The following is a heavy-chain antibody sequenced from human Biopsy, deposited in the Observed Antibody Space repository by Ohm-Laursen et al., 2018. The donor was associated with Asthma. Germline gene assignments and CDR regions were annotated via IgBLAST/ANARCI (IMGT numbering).Heavy chain of an antibody. D-gene: IGHD6-19*01. V-gene: IGHV3-23*01. Sequence: SLRLSCAASGLTFSDYWMHWVRQAPGRGLEWVETISGGCTSTIYAASVKGRFTISSDTLKNTVFLHLSSLRAEDTAVYYSAKESGTVGWHADYLEEWGRGTLVTVSS. CDR1: GLTFSDYW. J-gene: IGHJ4*02. CDR3: AKESGTVGWHADYLEE. CDR2: ISGGCTST.